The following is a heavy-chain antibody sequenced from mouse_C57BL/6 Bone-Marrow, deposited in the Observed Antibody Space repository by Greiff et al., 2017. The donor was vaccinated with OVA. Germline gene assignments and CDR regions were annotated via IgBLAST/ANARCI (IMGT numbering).Heavy chain of an antibody. CDR2: IYPRSGNT. Sequence: QVQLQQSGAELARPGASVKLSCKASGYTFTSYGISWVKQRTGQGLEWIGEIYPRSGNTYYNEQFKGKATLTADKSSSTAYMGLRSLTSEDSAVYFCARSGYSKSYFDYWGQGTTLTVSS. CDR1: GYTFTSYG. J-gene: IGHJ2*01. D-gene: IGHD2-5*01. CDR3: ARSGYSKSYFDY. V-gene: IGHV1-81*01.